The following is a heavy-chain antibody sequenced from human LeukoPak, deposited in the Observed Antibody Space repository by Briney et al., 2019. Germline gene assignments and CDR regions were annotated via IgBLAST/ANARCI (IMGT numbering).Heavy chain of an antibody. D-gene: IGHD1-7*01. CDR2: TYYRSKWYN. Sequence: SQTLSLTCAISGDIVSSNSAAWNWIRQSPSRGLEWLGRTYYRSKWYNDYAVSVKSRITINPDTSKNQFSLQLNSVTPEDTAVYYCARDTNNWNLLAYYYYYGMDVWGQGTTVTVSS. V-gene: IGHV6-1*01. CDR3: ARDTNNWNLLAYYYYYGMDV. J-gene: IGHJ6*02. CDR1: GDIVSSNSAA.